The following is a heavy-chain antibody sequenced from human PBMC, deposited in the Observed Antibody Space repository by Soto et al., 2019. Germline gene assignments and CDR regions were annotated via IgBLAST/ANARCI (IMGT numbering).Heavy chain of an antibody. Sequence: EVQLVESGGGLVQPGGSLRLSCAASGLIFSDYHMDWVRQAPGKGLEWVGRIRRKANSYTTEYAEYVKGRLTISRDDSKNSLYLQMNSLKSEDTAVYYCAMLGGWSGGSSGMDVWGQGPTVTVSS. J-gene: IGHJ6*02. V-gene: IGHV3-72*01. CDR1: GLIFSDYH. D-gene: IGHD6-19*01. CDR3: AMLGGWSGGSSGMDV. CDR2: IRRKANSYTT.